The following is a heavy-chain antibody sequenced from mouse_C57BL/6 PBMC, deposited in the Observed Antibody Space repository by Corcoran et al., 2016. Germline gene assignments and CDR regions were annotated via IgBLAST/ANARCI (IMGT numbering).Heavy chain of an antibody. D-gene: IGHD1-1*02. CDR1: GYTFTDYN. Sequence: EVQLQQSGPELVKPGASVKIPCKASGYTFTDYNMDWVKQSHGKSLEWIGDINPNNGGTIYNQKFKGKATLTVDKSSSTANMELRSLTSEDTAVYYCARRGTPLSWYLDVWGTGTTVTVSS. CDR3: ARRGTPLSWYLDV. V-gene: IGHV1-18*01. J-gene: IGHJ1*03. CDR2: INPNNGGT.